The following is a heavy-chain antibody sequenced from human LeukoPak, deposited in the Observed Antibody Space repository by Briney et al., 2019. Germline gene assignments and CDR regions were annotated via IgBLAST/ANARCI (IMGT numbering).Heavy chain of an antibody. Sequence: GGSLRLSCAASGFSFSNYAMHWVRQAPEKGLEFVSGIYENGGTTYYADSVKGRFSISRDNSKNTLYLQMDSLRGEDTAVYYCAKKYYYDSSGYCEGFDYWGQGTLVTVSS. J-gene: IGHJ4*02. CDR2: IYENGGTT. V-gene: IGHV3-23*01. D-gene: IGHD3-22*01. CDR1: GFSFSNYA. CDR3: AKKYYYDSSGYCEGFDY.